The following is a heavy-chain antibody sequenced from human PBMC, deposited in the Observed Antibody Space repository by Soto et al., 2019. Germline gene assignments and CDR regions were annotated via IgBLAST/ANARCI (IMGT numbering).Heavy chain of an antibody. J-gene: IGHJ6*02. CDR3: ARSNTYYDFWSGYDGYYYGMDV. D-gene: IGHD3-3*01. CDR1: GYTFTSYG. V-gene: IGHV1-18*01. Sequence: ASVKVSCKASGYTFTSYGISWVRQAPGQGLEWMGWISAYNGNTNYAQKLQGRVTMTTDTSTSTAYMELRSLRSDDTAVYYCARSNTYYDFWSGYDGYYYGMDVWGQGTTVTISS. CDR2: ISAYNGNT.